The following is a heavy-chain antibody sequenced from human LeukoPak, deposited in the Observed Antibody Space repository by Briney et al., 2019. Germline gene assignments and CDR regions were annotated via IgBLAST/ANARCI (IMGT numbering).Heavy chain of an antibody. CDR3: ARSNWNAPFDY. CDR1: GGSISSTSYY. V-gene: IGHV4-39*01. D-gene: IGHD1-20*01. J-gene: IGHJ4*02. Sequence: SETLSLTCNVSGGSISSTSYYWDWIRQPPGKGLEWIGSTYYSGSTYNNPSLKSRVTISVDTSKNQCSLRLSSVTAADTAVYYCARSNWNAPFDYWGQGTLVTVSS. CDR2: TYYSGST.